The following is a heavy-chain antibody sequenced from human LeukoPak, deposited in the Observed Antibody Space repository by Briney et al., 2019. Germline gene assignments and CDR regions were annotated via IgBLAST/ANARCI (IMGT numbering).Heavy chain of an antibody. CDR1: GYTFTSYD. CDR3: ARLASSSWPLYYYYGMDV. Sequence: ASVKVSCKASGYTFTSYDINWVRQATGQGLEWMGWMNPNSANTGYAQKFQGRVTMTRNTSISTAHMELSSLRSEDTAVYYCARLASSSWPLYYYYGMDVWGQGTTVTVSS. D-gene: IGHD6-13*01. CDR2: MNPNSANT. V-gene: IGHV1-8*01. J-gene: IGHJ6*02.